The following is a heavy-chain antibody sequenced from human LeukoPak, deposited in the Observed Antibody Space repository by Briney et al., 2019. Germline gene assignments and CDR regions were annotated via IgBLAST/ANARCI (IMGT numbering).Heavy chain of an antibody. CDR2: ISHDGSNK. CDR1: GFTFSSYG. Sequence: GGSLRLSCAASGFTFSSYGMHWVRQAPGKGLEWVAVISHDGSNKYYADSVKGRFTISRDNSKNTLYLQMNSLRAEDTAVYYCAKEGRFRDYYYYYYYMDVWGKGTTVTVSS. J-gene: IGHJ6*03. D-gene: IGHD3-10*01. V-gene: IGHV3-30*18. CDR3: AKEGRFRDYYYYYYYMDV.